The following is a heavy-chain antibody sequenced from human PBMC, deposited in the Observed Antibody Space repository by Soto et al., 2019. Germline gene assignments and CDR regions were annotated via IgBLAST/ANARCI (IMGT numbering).Heavy chain of an antibody. Sequence: QITLKESGPTLVTPTQTLTLTCSFSGFSLQTNGAGVGWLRQPPGTALEWLALIYWDDDKRYSPSLRTMLTIPNDTSKNQVVLTMTSMDPVDTATSYCAHRDPQFRSNWNGCWFGPWGEGTLVTVSS. CDR1: GFSLQTNGAG. V-gene: IGHV2-5*02. CDR3: AHRDPQFRSNWNGCWFGP. D-gene: IGHD1-20*01. J-gene: IGHJ5*02. CDR2: IYWDDDK.